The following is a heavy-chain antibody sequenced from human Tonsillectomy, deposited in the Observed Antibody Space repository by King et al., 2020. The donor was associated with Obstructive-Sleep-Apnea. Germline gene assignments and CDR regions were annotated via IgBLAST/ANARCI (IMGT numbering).Heavy chain of an antibody. CDR2: IRSKPNSYAT. Sequence: EVQLVESGGGLVQPGGALKLSCAASGFTFSGSAMHWVRQASGKGLEWVGRIRSKPNSYATALAASVKGRFTISRDDSKNTGYLKMNSLKTEDTAVYYCTRPEMATNRNAFDIWGQGTMVTVSS. J-gene: IGHJ3*02. D-gene: IGHD5-24*01. CDR3: TRPEMATNRNAFDI. CDR1: GFTFSGSA. V-gene: IGHV3-73*01.